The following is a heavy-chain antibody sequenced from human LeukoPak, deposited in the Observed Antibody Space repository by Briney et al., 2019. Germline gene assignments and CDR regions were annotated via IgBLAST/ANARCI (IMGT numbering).Heavy chain of an antibody. CDR2: IRSNAYGGAT. V-gene: IGHV3-49*04. D-gene: IGHD5-24*01. CDR1: GFTFGDYA. Sequence: PGRSLILSCAASGFTFGDYAMSWVRQAPGKGLEWVGFIRSNAYGGATEYAAPVKGRFTISRDDSKSITYLQMNSLKTEDTAVYYCTRCGGYNYLYYFDYWGQGTLLTVSS. J-gene: IGHJ4*02. CDR3: TRCGGYNYLYYFDY.